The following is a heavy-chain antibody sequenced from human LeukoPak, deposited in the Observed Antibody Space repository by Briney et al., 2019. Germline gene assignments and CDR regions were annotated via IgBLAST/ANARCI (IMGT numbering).Heavy chain of an antibody. V-gene: IGHV3-53*01. J-gene: IGHJ4*02. CDR3: AKGRGYCTGGSCYSDY. CDR1: GFTVSSNY. CDR2: IYSGGST. D-gene: IGHD2-15*01. Sequence: LGGSLRLSCAASGFTVSSNYMSWVRQAPGKGLEWVSVIYSGGSTYYADSVKGRFTISRDNSKNTLYLQMNSLRVEDTAIYYCAKGRGYCTGGSCYSDYWGQGTLVTVSS.